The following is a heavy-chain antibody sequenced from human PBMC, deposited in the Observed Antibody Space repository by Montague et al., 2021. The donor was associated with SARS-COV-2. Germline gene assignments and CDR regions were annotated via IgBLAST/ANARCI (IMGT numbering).Heavy chain of an antibody. V-gene: IGHV4-39*07. Sequence: SETLSLTCTVSGGSIRSSSYYWGWIRQPPGKGLEWIGSIYYSGSTYYNPSLKSRVTISVDTSKDQFSLKLSSVTAADTAVYYCARAIWHLDVWGRGILVTVSS. CDR2: IYYSGST. J-gene: IGHJ2*01. CDR3: ARAIWHLDV. CDR1: GGSIRSSSYY.